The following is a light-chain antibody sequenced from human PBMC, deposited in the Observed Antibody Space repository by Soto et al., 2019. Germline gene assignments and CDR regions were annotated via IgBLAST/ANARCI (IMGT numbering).Light chain of an antibody. CDR1: SRDVGAYDY. Sequence: QSALTQPASVSGSPGQSITTSCTGTSRDVGAYDYVSWYLQYPDKAPQLLIYYVDHRPSGVSSRLSGSKSGNTASLTISGLQAEDEGDYYCCSYADGSIYFFGTGTKVTVL. CDR2: YVD. V-gene: IGLV2-14*03. CDR3: CSYADGSIYF. J-gene: IGLJ1*01.